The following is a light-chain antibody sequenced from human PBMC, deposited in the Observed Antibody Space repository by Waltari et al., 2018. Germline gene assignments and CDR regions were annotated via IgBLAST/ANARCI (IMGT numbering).Light chain of an antibody. J-gene: IGLJ3*02. Sequence: QLVLTQSPSASASLGASVKLTCTLSSGHSSNIIAWLQQQPRKDPRYLMKVNSDGSHSKGDDIPDRFPGSSSGAERYLTISSLQSEDEADYYCQTGGHGTWVFGGGTKLTVL. CDR3: QTGGHGTWV. V-gene: IGLV4-69*01. CDR1: SGHSSNI. CDR2: VNSDGSH.